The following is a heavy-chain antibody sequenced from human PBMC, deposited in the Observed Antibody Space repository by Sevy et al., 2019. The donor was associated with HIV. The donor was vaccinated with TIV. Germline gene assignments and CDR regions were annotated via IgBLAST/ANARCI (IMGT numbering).Heavy chain of an antibody. CDR3: AKVVVRAVTGIHAFDI. D-gene: IGHD2-2*01. Sequence: GGSLRLSCAASGFTFSSYAMSWVRQAPGKGLEWVSGNSGSGDSTYYADSVKGRFTISRDKSKNTLYLQMKSLRADDTAVYYCAKVVVRAVTGIHAFDIWGQGTMVTVSS. J-gene: IGHJ3*02. CDR1: GFTFSSYA. V-gene: IGHV3-23*01. CDR2: NSGSGDST.